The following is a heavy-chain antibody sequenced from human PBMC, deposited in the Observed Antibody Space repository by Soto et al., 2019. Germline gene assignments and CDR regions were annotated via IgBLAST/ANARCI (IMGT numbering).Heavy chain of an antibody. CDR3: ARRIGNSWLDS. V-gene: IGHV6-1*01. CDR2: TYYRSKWYN. Sequence: SQTLSLTCAISGDGVSTNTATWDWSRQSPSRGLEWLGRTYYRSKWYNDYAVSVKSRITINPDTSNNQLSLQLNSVTPDDTAVYYCARRIGNSWLDSWGQGTLVTVSS. CDR1: GDGVSTNTAT. J-gene: IGHJ5*01.